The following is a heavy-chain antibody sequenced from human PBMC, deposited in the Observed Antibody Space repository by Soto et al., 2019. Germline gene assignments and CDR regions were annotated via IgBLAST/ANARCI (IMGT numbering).Heavy chain of an antibody. V-gene: IGHV1-69*12. D-gene: IGHD5-12*01. J-gene: IGHJ6*02. CDR2: IIPIFGTE. CDR3: AKDNSRYGPLNPNYGMDV. CDR1: GGTFSSYA. Sequence: QVQLVQSGAGVKKPGSSVKVSCKASGGTFSSYAISWVRQAPGQGLEWLGGIIPIFGTENYAQKFQGRVTIPGDESTRTASTEVSSPGSEDTAVYYCAKDNSRYGPLNPNYGMDVWGQGTTVTVSS.